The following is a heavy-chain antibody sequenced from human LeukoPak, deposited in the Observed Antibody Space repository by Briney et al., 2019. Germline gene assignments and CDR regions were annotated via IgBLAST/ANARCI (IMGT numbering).Heavy chain of an antibody. J-gene: IGHJ3*02. V-gene: IGHV1-2*02. D-gene: IGHD2-15*01. CDR3: ARDLGYCSGGSCYSVAFDI. Sequence: ATVKVSCKASGYTFTSYYMHWVRQAPGQGLEWMGWINPNSGGTNYAQKFQGRVTMTRDTSISTACMELSRLRSDDTAVYYCARDLGYCSGGSCYSVAFDIWGQGTMVTVSS. CDR2: INPNSGGT. CDR1: GYTFTSYY.